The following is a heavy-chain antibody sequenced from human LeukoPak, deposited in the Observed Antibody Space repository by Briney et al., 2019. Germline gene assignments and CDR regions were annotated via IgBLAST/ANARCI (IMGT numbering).Heavy chain of an antibody. J-gene: IGHJ4*02. D-gene: IGHD1-26*01. V-gene: IGHV1-2*06. CDR2: INPNSGGT. CDR3: AKGGSYSADYFDY. CDR1: GYTFTSYY. Sequence: ASVKVSCKASGYTFTSYYMHWVRQAPGQGLEWMGRINPNSGGTNYAQKFQGRVTMTRDTSISTAYMELSRLRSDDTAVYYCAKGGSYSADYFDYWGQGTLVTVSS.